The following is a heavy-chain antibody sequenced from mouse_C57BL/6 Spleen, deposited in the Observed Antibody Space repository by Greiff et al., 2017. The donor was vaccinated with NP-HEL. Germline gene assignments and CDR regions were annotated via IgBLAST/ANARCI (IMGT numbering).Heavy chain of an antibody. V-gene: IGHV14-4*01. D-gene: IGHD2-1*01. CDR1: GFNIKDDN. CDR3: TTFYGNYVRFFDY. CDR2: IDPENGDT. J-gene: IGHJ2*01. Sequence: EVKLMESGAELVRPGASVKLSCTASGFNIKDDNMHWVKQRPEQGLEWIGWIDPENGDTEYASKFKGKATITADTSSNTAYLQLSSRTSEDTAVYYCTTFYGNYVRFFDYWGQGTTLTVSS.